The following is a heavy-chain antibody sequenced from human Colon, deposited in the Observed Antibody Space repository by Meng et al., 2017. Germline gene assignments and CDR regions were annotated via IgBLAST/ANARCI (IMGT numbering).Heavy chain of an antibody. CDR3: ARESLSRTAAADWGH. J-gene: IGHJ4*02. CDR2: ISNSGSTR. D-gene: IGHD6-13*01. V-gene: IGHV3-11*01. CDR1: GFTFSDYY. Sequence: GESLKISCAASGFTFSDYYMSWIRQAPGKGLKWVSYISNSGSTRYYADSVKGRFTISRDNAKNSLYLQMNSLRAEDTAVYYCARESLSRTAAADWGHWGQGTLVTVSS.